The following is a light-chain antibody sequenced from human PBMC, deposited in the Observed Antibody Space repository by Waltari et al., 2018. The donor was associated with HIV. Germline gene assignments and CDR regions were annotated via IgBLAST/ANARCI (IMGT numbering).Light chain of an antibody. V-gene: IGKV1-5*03. CDR1: QSINAW. Sequence: DIQMTQSPSTLSASVGDRVLITCRASQSINAWLAWYQQIPGKAPRLLIYKASNLQSVVPSRFSGSGSGTEFTLTISSLQPDDFATYYCQQYNNFPATFGPGTKVDIK. CDR2: KAS. J-gene: IGKJ3*01. CDR3: QQYNNFPAT.